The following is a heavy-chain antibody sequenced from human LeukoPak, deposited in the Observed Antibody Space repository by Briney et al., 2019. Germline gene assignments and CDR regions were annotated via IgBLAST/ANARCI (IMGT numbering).Heavy chain of an antibody. Sequence: GGSLRLSCAASGFTFSDYYMSWIRQAPGKGLEWVSYISRSGSTIYYADSVKGRFTISRVNAKNSLYLQMYSLRAEDTAVYYCATSPRGFAFDSWGQGTLVTVSS. D-gene: IGHD3-16*01. CDR2: ISRSGSTI. CDR1: GFTFSDYY. V-gene: IGHV3-11*01. J-gene: IGHJ4*02. CDR3: ATSPRGFAFDS.